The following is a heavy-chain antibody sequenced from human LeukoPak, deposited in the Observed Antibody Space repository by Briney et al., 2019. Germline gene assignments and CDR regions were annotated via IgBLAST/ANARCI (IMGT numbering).Heavy chain of an antibody. V-gene: IGHV3-20*04. CDR2: INWNGGST. J-gene: IGHJ6*03. Sequence: GGSLRLSCAASGFTFDDYGMSWVRQAPGKGLEWVSGINWNGGSTGYADSVKGRFTISRDNAKNSLYLQMNSLRAEDPALYYCARDKGNGGNFYYYYYYMDVWGKGTTVTVSS. D-gene: IGHD4-23*01. CDR3: ARDKGNGGNFYYYYYYMDV. CDR1: GFTFDDYG.